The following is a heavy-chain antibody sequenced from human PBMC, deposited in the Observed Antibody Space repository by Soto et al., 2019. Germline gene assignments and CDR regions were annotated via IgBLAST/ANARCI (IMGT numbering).Heavy chain of an antibody. J-gene: IGHJ4*02. CDR1: GFTFSSYS. D-gene: IGHD6-6*01. V-gene: IGHV3-21*01. CDR3: ARTMGQLGGRAY. Sequence: GWSLRLSCAASGFTFSSYSMNWVRQAPGKGLEWVSSISSSSSYTYYADSVKGRFTISRDNAKNSLYLQMNSLRAEGTAVYYCARTMGQLGGRAYWGQGTLVTVSS. CDR2: ISSSSSYT.